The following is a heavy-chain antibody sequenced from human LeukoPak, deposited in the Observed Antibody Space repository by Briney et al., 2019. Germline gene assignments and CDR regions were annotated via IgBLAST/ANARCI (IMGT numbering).Heavy chain of an antibody. Sequence: SETLSLTCTVSNASISSNTYYRAWIRQPPGKGLEYIGSINYRGSTYYNPSLKSRVTLSVDTSKNQFSLKLSSVTAADTAVYYCARGVVIAPQTFDYWGQGTLVTVSS. D-gene: IGHD2-21*01. CDR1: NASISSNTYY. V-gene: IGHV4-39*07. J-gene: IGHJ4*02. CDR2: INYRGST. CDR3: ARGVVIAPQTFDY.